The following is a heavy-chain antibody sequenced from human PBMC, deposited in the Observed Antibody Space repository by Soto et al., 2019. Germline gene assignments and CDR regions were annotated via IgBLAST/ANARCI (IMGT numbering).Heavy chain of an antibody. J-gene: IGHJ4*02. V-gene: IGHV3-23*01. CDR2: ISGTGDST. CDR3: AEGATRDY. D-gene: IGHD1-26*01. CDR1: GFTFKSYA. Sequence: GGSLRLSCAAFGFTFKSYAMSWVRQAPGKGLEWVSAISGTGDSTYYADSVKGRVTISRDNSKNTLYLQMNSLRPEDTAVYYCAEGATRDYWGQGTLVTVSS.